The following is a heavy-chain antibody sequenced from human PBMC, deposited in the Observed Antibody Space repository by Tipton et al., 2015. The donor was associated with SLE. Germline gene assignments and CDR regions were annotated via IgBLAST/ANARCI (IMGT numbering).Heavy chain of an antibody. V-gene: IGHV3-21*04. J-gene: IGHJ3*01. CDR1: GFTFSSYS. CDR2: ISSSSSYI. D-gene: IGHD2/OR15-2a*01. Sequence: SLRLSCAASGFTFSSYSMNWVRQAPGKGLEWVSSISSSSSYIYYADSVKGRFTISRDNAKNSLYLQMNSLRAEDTAIYYCATPLGTTWINPGGAFDLWGQGTMVTVSS. CDR3: ATPLGTTWINPGGAFDL.